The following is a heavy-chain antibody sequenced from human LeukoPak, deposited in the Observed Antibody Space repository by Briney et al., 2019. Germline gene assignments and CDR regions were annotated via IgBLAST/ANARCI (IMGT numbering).Heavy chain of an antibody. CDR2: IIPILGIA. CDR1: GGTFSSYA. D-gene: IGHD3-3*01. Sequence: SVKVSCKASGGTFSSYAISWVRQAPGQGLEWMGRIIPILGIANYAQKFQGRVTITADKSTSTAYMELSSLRSEDTAVYYCATSQTVLRFLESSRGFDPWGQGTLVTVSS. CDR3: ATSQTVLRFLESSRGFDP. V-gene: IGHV1-69*04. J-gene: IGHJ5*02.